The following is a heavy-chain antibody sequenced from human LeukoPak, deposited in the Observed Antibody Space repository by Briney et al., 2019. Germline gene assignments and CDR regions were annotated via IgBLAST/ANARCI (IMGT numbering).Heavy chain of an antibody. CDR2: IYYSGST. CDR1: GGSISSGGYY. V-gene: IGHV4-31*03. J-gene: IGHJ5*02. CDR3: ATYTTGTTANWFDP. Sequence: SQTLSLTCTVSGGSISSGGYYWSWIRQHPGKGLEWIGYIYYSGSTYYNPSLKSRITISVDTSKNQFSLKLSSVTAADTAVYYCATYTTGTTANWFDPRGQGTLVTVSS. D-gene: IGHD1-1*01.